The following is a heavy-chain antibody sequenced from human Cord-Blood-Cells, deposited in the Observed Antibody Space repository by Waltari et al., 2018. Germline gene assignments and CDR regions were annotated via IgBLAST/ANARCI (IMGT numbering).Heavy chain of an antibody. J-gene: IGHJ4*02. CDR2: IYYSGST. CDR1: GGSISSSSYY. V-gene: IGHV4-39*01. Sequence: QLQLQESGPGLVKPSETLSLTCTVSGGSISSSSYYWGGIRQPPGKGLEWIGSIYYSGSTYYNPSLKSRVTISVDTSKNQFSLKLSSVTAADTAVYYCARPRYSSSWYVDYWGQGTLVTVSS. D-gene: IGHD6-13*01. CDR3: ARPRYSSSWYVDY.